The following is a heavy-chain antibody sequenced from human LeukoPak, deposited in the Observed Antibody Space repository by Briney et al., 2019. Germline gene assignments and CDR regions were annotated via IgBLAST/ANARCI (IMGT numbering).Heavy chain of an antibody. V-gene: IGHV1-3*04. Sequence: ASVKVSCKASGYTFTTCAIHWVRQAPGQRLEWMGWINTGNGNTKYSQKFQGRVTITRDTSASTAYMALSSLRFEDTAIYYCARVYRERSYFDYWGQGTLVTVSS. J-gene: IGHJ4*02. D-gene: IGHD4-11*01. CDR2: INTGNGNT. CDR3: ARVYRERSYFDY. CDR1: GYTFTTCA.